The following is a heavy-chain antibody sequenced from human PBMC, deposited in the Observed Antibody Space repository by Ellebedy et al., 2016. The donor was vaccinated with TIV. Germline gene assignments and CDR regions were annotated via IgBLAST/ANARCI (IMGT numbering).Heavy chain of an antibody. CDR2: IWFDGSHK. Sequence: GESLKISCAASGFTFSSYGMHWVRQAPGKGLESVAVIWFDGSHKYCVDSVKGRFTISRDNSKNTLYLQMSSLRADDTAIYYCAKDRSPTMIALDFWGQGTLVTVSS. D-gene: IGHD3-22*01. CDR1: GFTFSSYG. CDR3: AKDRSPTMIALDF. V-gene: IGHV3-33*06. J-gene: IGHJ4*02.